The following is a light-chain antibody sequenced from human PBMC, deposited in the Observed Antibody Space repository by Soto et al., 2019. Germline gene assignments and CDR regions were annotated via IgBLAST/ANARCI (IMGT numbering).Light chain of an antibody. J-gene: IGLJ1*01. CDR3: SSYTGSSTLYV. CDR1: SSDVGGYDY. V-gene: IGLV2-14*03. Sequence: QSALTQPASVSGSPGQSITISCTGTSSDVGGYDYVSWYQQHPGKAPKLMIYDVGNRPSGVSNRFSGSRSGNTASLTISGLQAEDEADYYCSSYTGSSTLYVFGAGTQLTVL. CDR2: DVG.